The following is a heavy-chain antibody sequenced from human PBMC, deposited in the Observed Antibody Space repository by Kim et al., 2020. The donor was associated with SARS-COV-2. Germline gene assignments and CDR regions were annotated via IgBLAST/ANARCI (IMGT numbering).Heavy chain of an antibody. J-gene: IGHJ6*02. Sequence: NQSYADSGNGPLTISRDNSKNTLYLPMNSLRAEDTAVYYCAKGRVGSMDVWGQGTTVTVSS. D-gene: IGHD1-26*01. CDR3: AKGRVGSMDV. V-gene: IGHV3-30*02. CDR2: NQ.